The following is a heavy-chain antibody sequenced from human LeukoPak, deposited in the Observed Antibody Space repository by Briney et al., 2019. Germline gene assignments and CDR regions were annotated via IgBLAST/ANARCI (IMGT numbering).Heavy chain of an antibody. Sequence: ASVKVSCKASGYTFTSYYMHWVRQAPGQGLEWMGIINPSGGSTSYAQKFQGRVTMTRDTSTSTVYMELSSQRSEDTAVYYCARDPNPYSSGWYYGMDVWGQGTTVTVSS. CDR3: ARDPNPYSSGWYYGMDV. CDR2: INPSGGST. CDR1: GYTFTSYY. J-gene: IGHJ6*02. D-gene: IGHD6-19*01. V-gene: IGHV1-46*01.